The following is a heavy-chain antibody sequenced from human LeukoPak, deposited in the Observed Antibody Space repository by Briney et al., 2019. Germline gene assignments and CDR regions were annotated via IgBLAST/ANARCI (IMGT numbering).Heavy chain of an antibody. CDR2: IRYDGSNK. Sequence: PGGSLRLSCTASGFTFSSYGMHWVRQAPGKGLEWVAFIRYDGSNKYYADSVKGRFTVSRDNSKNTLYMQMNSLRAEDTAVFYCAKSGRERGMALDYWGQGTLVTVSS. D-gene: IGHD1-26*01. V-gene: IGHV3-30*02. J-gene: IGHJ4*02. CDR1: GFTFSSYG. CDR3: AKSGRERGMALDY.